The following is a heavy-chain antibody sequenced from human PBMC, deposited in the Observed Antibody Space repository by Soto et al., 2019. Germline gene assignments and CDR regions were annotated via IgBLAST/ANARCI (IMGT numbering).Heavy chain of an antibody. V-gene: IGHV1-18*01. J-gene: IGHJ4*02. CDR1: GYTFTSYG. D-gene: IGHD3-10*01. CDR3: AREIVRGVGSDY. Sequence: QVQLVQSGAEVKKPGASVKVSCKASGYTFTSYGISWVRQAPGQGLEWMGWISTYNGNTKYAQKLQGRVTMTTDTATSTANMEPRSLRSDDTAVFYCAREIVRGVGSDYWGQGTLVTVSS. CDR2: ISTYNGNT.